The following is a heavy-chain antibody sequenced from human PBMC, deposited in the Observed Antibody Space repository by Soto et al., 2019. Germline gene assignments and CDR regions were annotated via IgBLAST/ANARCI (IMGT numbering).Heavy chain of an antibody. D-gene: IGHD6-19*01. CDR3: ARVVQWLAHN. J-gene: IGHJ4*02. V-gene: IGHV3-21*01. CDR1: GFTFSSYS. Sequence: GGSLRLSCAASGFTFSSYSMNWVRQAPGKGLEWVSSISSSSSYIYYADSVKGRFTISRDNAKNSLYLQMNSLRAKDTAVYYCARVVQWLAHNWGQGTLVTVSS. CDR2: ISSSSSYI.